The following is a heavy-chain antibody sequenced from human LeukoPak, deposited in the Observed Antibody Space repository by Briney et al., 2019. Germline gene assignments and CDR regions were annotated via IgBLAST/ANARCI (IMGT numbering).Heavy chain of an antibody. CDR2: ISSSSTYI. J-gene: IGHJ4*02. D-gene: IGHD3-9*01. CDR1: GFTFSTDS. Sequence: PGGSLRLSCAASGFTFSTDSMNWVRQAPGKGLEWVSSISSSSTYIYYADSVEGRFTISRDNAKNSLYLQMNSLRAEDTAVYCCARDYYDILTGYYTPDYWGQGTLVTVSS. CDR3: ARDYYDILTGYYTPDY. V-gene: IGHV3-21*01.